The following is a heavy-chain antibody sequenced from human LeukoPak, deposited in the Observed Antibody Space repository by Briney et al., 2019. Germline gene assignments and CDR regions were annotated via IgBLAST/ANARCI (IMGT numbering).Heavy chain of an antibody. CDR3: ARDLNWETY. J-gene: IGHJ4*02. CDR1: GFTFSSFE. Sequence: GGSLRLSCAASGFTFSSFEMKWVRQAPGKGLEWVSYISSGGSTIYYADSVKGRFTISRDNAKNSLYLQMDSLRAEDTAVYYCARDLNWETYWGQGTLVSVSS. CDR2: ISSGGSTI. D-gene: IGHD7-27*01. V-gene: IGHV3-48*03.